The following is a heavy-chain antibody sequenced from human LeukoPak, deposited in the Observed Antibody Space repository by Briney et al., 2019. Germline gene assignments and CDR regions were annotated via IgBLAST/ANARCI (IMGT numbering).Heavy chain of an antibody. CDR2: ISSSGSTI. Sequence: PGGSLRLSCAASGFTFSDYYMSWIRQAPGKGLEWVSYISSSGSTIYYADSVKGRFTISRDNAKNSLYLQMNSLRAEDTAVYYCARPTSWGYSYGYLDYWGQGTLVTVSS. V-gene: IGHV3-11*01. CDR3: ARPTSWGYSYGYLDY. CDR1: GFTFSDYY. J-gene: IGHJ4*02. D-gene: IGHD5-18*01.